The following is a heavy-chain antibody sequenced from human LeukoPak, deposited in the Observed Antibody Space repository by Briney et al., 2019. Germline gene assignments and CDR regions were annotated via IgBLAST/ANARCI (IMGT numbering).Heavy chain of an antibody. Sequence: SETLSLTCTVSGDSISSSGSYFWVWIRQPPGKGLEWIGNVYYIGTTSFNPSLKSRVTMPVDTSKNQFSLKLTSVTAADTAVYFCARTGVSGTYRYFDHWGPGTRVTASS. CDR2: VYYIGTT. CDR1: GDSISSSGSYF. J-gene: IGHJ4*02. CDR3: ARTGVSGTYRYFDH. D-gene: IGHD1-26*01. V-gene: IGHV4-39*01.